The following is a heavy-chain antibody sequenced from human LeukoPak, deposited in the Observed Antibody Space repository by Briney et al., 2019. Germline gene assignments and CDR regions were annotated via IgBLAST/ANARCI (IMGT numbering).Heavy chain of an antibody. J-gene: IGHJ4*02. CDR2: ITGSGGTT. CDR1: GFTFNSYA. CDR3: AEDSGAYCSGGSCYRGYFHN. Sequence: PGGSLRLSCAASGFTFNSYAMSWVRQAPGKGLEWVSAITGSGGTTYYADSVKGRFTMSRDNSKNTLYLLMNSLRAEDTAVYHCAEDSGAYCSGGSCYRGYFHNWGQGTLVTVSS. V-gene: IGHV3-23*01. D-gene: IGHD2-15*01.